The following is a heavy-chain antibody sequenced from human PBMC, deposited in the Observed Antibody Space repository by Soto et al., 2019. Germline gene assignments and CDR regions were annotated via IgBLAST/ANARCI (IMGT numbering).Heavy chain of an antibody. CDR1: GFTFSSYG. J-gene: IGHJ3*02. CDR3: AKDGRGYSSGDAFHI. V-gene: IGHV3-30*18. CDR2: ISYDGSNK. D-gene: IGHD5-18*01. Sequence: QPGWSLRLSCAASGFTFSSYGMHWVRQAPGKGLEWVAVISYDGSNKYYADSVKGRFTISRDNSKNTLYLQMNSLRAEDTAVYYCAKDGRGYSSGDAFHISGQGIMVTVS.